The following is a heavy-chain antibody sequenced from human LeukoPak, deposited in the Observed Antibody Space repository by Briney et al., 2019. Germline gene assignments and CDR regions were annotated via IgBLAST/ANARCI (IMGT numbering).Heavy chain of an antibody. V-gene: IGHV3-21*01. Sequence: GGSLRLSCAASGFTFSSYSMNWVRQAPGKGLEWVSSISSSSSYIYYADSVKGRFTISRDDAKNSLYLQMNSLRAEDTAVYYCARGRIAAAGYFDYWGQGTLVTVSS. J-gene: IGHJ4*02. CDR2: ISSSSSYI. CDR1: GFTFSSYS. CDR3: ARGRIAAAGYFDY. D-gene: IGHD6-13*01.